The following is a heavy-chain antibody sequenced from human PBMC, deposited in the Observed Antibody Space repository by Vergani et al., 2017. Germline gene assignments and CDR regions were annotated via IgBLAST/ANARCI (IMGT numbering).Heavy chain of an antibody. D-gene: IGHD6-6*01. Sequence: EVQLVESGGGLVQPGGSLRLSCAASGFTFSSYSMNWVRQAPGKGLEWVSYISSSSSTIYYADSVKGRFTISRDNAKNSLYLQMNSLRAEDTALYYCAKDRSAARDAFDIWGQGTMVTVSS. CDR3: AKDRSAARDAFDI. J-gene: IGHJ3*02. CDR1: GFTFSSYS. V-gene: IGHV3-48*01. CDR2: ISSSSSTI.